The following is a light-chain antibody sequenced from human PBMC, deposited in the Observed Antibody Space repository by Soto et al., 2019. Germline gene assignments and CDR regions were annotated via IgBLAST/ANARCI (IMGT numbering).Light chain of an antibody. J-gene: IGKJ5*01. CDR1: QDISNT. CDR3: LHFKNYPTT. V-gene: IGKV1D-13*01. Sequence: AIQLTQSPSSLSASVGDRVTITCRASQDISNTLVWYQQKPGKAPKLLIYGASNLESGFPSRFSGSGSGTDFTLAISSLQPEDFASYYLLHFKNYPTTFGQGTRLEIK. CDR2: GAS.